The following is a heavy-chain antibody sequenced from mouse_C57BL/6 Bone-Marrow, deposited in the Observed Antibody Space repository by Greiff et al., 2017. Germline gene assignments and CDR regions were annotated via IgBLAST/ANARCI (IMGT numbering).Heavy chain of an antibody. V-gene: IGHV2-2*01. CDR1: GFSLTSYG. CDR2: IWSGGST. Sequence: VKLVESGPGLVQPSQSLSITCTVSGFSLTSYGVHWVRQSPGKGLEWLGVIWSGGSTDYNAAFISRLSISKDNSKSQVFFKMNSLQADDTAIYYCASSYYSNYYAMDYWGQGTSVTVSS. CDR3: ASSYYSNYYAMDY. J-gene: IGHJ4*01. D-gene: IGHD2-5*01.